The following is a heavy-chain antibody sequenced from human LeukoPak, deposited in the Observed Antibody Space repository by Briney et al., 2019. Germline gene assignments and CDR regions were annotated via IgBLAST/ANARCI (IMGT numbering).Heavy chain of an antibody. CDR2: IYSGGST. J-gene: IGHJ4*02. CDR3: ARVQVGATLDY. D-gene: IGHD1-26*01. CDR1: GFTVSSNY. Sequence: GGSLRLSCAASGFTVSSNYMSWVRQAPGEGLEWVSVIYSGGSTYYADSVKGRFTISRDNSKNTLYLQMNSLRAEDTAVYYCARVQVGATLDYWGQGTLVTVSS. V-gene: IGHV3-53*01.